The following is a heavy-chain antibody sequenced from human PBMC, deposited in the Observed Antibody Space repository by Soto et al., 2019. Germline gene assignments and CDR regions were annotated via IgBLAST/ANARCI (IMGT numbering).Heavy chain of an antibody. J-gene: IGHJ5*02. Sequence: QVQLQESGPGLVKPSETLSLTCTVSGVSIANFFWSWIRQPPGKGLEWIGYMSQGGTTTYNPSLKGRATLSVDSSKTQWSLKLTSVTAADTAMYYCARDRGGITVAANPLGEWFDPWGPGTLVTVSS. CDR3: ARDRGGITVAANPLGEWFDP. CDR2: MSQGGTT. D-gene: IGHD6-19*01. V-gene: IGHV4-59*12. CDR1: GVSIANFF.